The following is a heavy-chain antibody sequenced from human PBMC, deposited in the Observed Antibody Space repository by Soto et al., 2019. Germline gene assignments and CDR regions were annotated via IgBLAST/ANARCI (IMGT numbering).Heavy chain of an antibody. V-gene: IGHV4-34*01. CDR2: INHSGST. D-gene: IGHD3-3*01. CDR3: ARGVATIFGVVIIRSYYFDY. Sequence: SETLSLTCAVYGGSFSGYYWSWIRQPPGKGLDWIGEINHSGSTNYNPSPKSRVTISVDTSKNQFSLKLSSVTAADTAVYYCARGVATIFGVVIIRSYYFDYWGQGTLVTVSS. CDR1: GGSFSGYY. J-gene: IGHJ4*02.